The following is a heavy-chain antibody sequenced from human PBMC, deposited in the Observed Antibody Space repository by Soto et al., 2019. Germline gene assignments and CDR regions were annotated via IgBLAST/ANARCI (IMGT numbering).Heavy chain of an antibody. J-gene: IGHJ4*02. Sequence: GASVKVSCKASGYSFTSWYMHWVRQAPGQGLEWMGRIDPSGGGTSYAEKLHGRVTMTRDTSTSTVYMELSSLRSEDTAVYYCTRGYASGSSGRFDYWGQGTPVTVSS. V-gene: IGHV1-46*04. CDR3: TRGYASGSSGRFDY. D-gene: IGHD3-10*01. CDR2: IDPSGGGT. CDR1: GYSFTSWY.